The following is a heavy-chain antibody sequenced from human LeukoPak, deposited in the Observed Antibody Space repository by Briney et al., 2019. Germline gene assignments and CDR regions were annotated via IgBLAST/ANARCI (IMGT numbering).Heavy chain of an antibody. D-gene: IGHD3-22*01. CDR1: GFTFSSYW. CDR2: INSDGSST. J-gene: IGHJ5*02. CDR3: ARDGRHRYYYDSSGFYGSWFDP. V-gene: IGHV3-74*01. Sequence: PGGSLRLSCAASGFTFSSYWMHWVRQAPGKGLVWVSRINSDGSSTSYADSVKGRFTISRDNAKSTLYLQMNSLRSDDTAVYCCARDGRHRYYYDSSGFYGSWFDPWGQGTLVTVSS.